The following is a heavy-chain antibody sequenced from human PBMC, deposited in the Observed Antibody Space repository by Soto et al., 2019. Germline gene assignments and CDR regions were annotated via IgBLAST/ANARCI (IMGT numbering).Heavy chain of an antibody. V-gene: IGHV4-39*01. CDR1: GGSISSSSYY. D-gene: IGHD2-8*01. Sequence: ETLSLTCTVSGGSISSSSYYWGWIRQPPGKGLEWIGSIYYSGSTYYNPSLKSRVTISVDTSKNQFSLKLSSVTAADTAVYYCARTRISIVMLGYWGRATLVPVSS. CDR2: IYYSGST. CDR3: ARTRISIVMLGY. J-gene: IGHJ4*02.